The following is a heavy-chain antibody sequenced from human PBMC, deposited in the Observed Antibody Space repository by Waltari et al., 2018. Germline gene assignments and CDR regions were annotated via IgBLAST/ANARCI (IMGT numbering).Heavy chain of an antibody. CDR1: GGSISSHY. V-gene: IGHV4-59*11. J-gene: IGHJ4*02. D-gene: IGHD3-16*01. CDR3: ARWGPVTGGYFDY. Sequence: QVQLQESGPGLVKPSETLSLTCTVSGGSISSHYWSWTRQPPGKGLEWIGYIYYSGSTNYNPSLKSRVTISVDTSKNQFSLKLSSVTAADTAVYYCARWGPVTGGYFDYWGQGTLVTVSS. CDR2: IYYSGST.